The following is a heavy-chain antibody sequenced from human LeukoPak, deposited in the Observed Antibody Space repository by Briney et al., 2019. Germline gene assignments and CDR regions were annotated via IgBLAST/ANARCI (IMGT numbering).Heavy chain of an antibody. Sequence: GGSLRLSFAASGFIFSAYEMNWFRQALGKGLEWVSYISSSGSTIYYTDSVKGRFTISRDNAKKSLYLQMNSLRAEDTAVYYYGRVYSSGWNCWGQGTLVTVSS. CDR2: ISSSGSTI. D-gene: IGHD6-19*01. CDR3: GRVYSSGWNC. J-gene: IGHJ4*02. V-gene: IGHV3-48*03. CDR1: GFIFSAYE.